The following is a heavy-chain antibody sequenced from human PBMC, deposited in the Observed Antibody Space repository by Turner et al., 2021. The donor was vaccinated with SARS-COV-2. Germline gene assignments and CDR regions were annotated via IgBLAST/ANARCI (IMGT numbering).Heavy chain of an antibody. CDR1: GASFSRYY. D-gene: IGHD6-19*01. V-gene: IGHV4-34*04. J-gene: IGHJ6*02. Sequence: QAQLQKWGAGLLKPSEPLSPRCGVYGASFSRYYWRWIRQPPGKGLQWIGEINHRGRTRNIASRKSRDTISIDMSKNQLSLKVSSVTAADTAVYYCARGDGEWLADNYYYYHVLDVWGQGTTVTVSS. CDR3: ARGDGEWLADNYYYYHVLDV. CDR2: INHRGRT.